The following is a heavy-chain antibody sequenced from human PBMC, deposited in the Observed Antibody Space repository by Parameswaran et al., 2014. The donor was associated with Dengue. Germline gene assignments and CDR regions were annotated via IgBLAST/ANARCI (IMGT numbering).Heavy chain of an antibody. D-gene: IGHD4-23*01. J-gene: IGHJ4*02. CDR2: INPNSGGT. CDR3: ARHNSPNQHDY. Sequence: WVRQAPGQGLEWMGWINPNSGGTNYAQKFQGRVTMTRDTSISTAYMELSRLRSDDTAVYYCARHNSPNQHDYWGQGTLVTVSS. V-gene: IGHV1-2*02.